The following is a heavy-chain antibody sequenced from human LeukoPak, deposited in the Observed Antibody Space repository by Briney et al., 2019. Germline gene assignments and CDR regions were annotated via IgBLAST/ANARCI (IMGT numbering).Heavy chain of an antibody. D-gene: IGHD5-18*01. J-gene: IGHJ4*02. CDR2: IYHTGST. CDR3: ARVAGYTYSYYYFDD. Sequence: SETLSLTCTVSGGSFSSYYWTWIRQPPGKGLEWIGYIYHTGSTNYNPSLKSRVTISVDTSKNQFSLKLTSVTAADTAVYFCARVAGYTYSYYYFDDWGQGTLVTVSS. V-gene: IGHV4-59*01. CDR1: GGSFSSYY.